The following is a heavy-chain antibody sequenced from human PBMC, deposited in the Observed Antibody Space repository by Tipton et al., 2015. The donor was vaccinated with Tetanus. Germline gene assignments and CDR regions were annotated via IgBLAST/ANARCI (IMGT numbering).Heavy chain of an antibody. CDR3: ATPGIAVAPDYYGMDV. J-gene: IGHJ6*02. CDR1: GGTFSSYA. Sequence: QLVQSGAEVKKPGSSVKVSCKASGGTFSSYAISWVRQAPGQGLEWMGGIIPIFGTANYAQKFQGRVTITADESTSPAYMELSSLRSEDTAVYYCATPGIAVAPDYYGMDVWGQGTTVTVSS. V-gene: IGHV1-69*01. CDR2: IIPIFGTA. D-gene: IGHD6-19*01.